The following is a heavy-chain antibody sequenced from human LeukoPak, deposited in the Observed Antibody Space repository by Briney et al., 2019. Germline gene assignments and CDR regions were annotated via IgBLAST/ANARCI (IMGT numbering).Heavy chain of an antibody. Sequence: SETLSLTCAVSGGSISSSNWWSWVRQPPGKGLEWIGEIYHSGSTNYNPSLKSRVTISVDKSKNQFSLKLSSVTAADTAVYYCARVSRTVRGVIIPPYNWFDPWGQGTLVTVSS. J-gene: IGHJ5*02. CDR2: IYHSGST. V-gene: IGHV4-4*02. D-gene: IGHD3-10*01. CDR1: GGSISSSNW. CDR3: ARVSRTVRGVIIPPYNWFDP.